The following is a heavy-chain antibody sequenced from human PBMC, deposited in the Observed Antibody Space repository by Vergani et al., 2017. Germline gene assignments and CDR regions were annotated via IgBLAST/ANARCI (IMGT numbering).Heavy chain of an antibody. D-gene: IGHD2-15*01. CDR3: ATLYGRDGSESTYFDS. J-gene: IGHJ4*02. CDR1: GYSFTNYW. V-gene: IGHV5-51*01. CDR2: IHPADSDT. Sequence: EVQLVQSGAEVKKPGESLKISCQISGYSFTNYWIGWVRQMPGKGLEWMGIIHPADSDTRYSPSFQGQVTISVDKSISTAYLQRSSLRASDSAMYYCATLYGRDGSESTYFDSWGQGTLVTVSS.